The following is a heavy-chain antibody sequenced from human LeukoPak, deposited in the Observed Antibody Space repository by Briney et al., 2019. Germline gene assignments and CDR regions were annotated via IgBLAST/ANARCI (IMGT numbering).Heavy chain of an antibody. J-gene: IGHJ4*02. D-gene: IGHD3-22*01. CDR2: INPNSGGT. CDR1: GYTFTGYY. V-gene: IGHV1-2*02. CDR3: ARGSTPSYYYDSSGHFDY. Sequence: GASVKVSCKASGYTFTGYYIHWVRQAPGQGLEWMGWINPNSGGTNYAQKFQGRVTMTRDTSISTVYMELSSLRSEDTAVYYCARGSTPSYYYDSSGHFDYWGQGTLVTVSS.